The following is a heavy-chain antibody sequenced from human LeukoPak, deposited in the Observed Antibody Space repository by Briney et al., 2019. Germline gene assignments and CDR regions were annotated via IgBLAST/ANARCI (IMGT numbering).Heavy chain of an antibody. CDR3: ARSSTGSGSYYAEYFQH. Sequence: GSSVKVSCKASGYTFTSYDINWVRQATGQGLEWMGWMNPNSGNTGYAQKFQGRVTMTRNTSISTAYMELSSLRSEDTAVYYCARSSTGSGSYYAEYFQHWGQGTLVTVSS. D-gene: IGHD3-10*01. CDR1: GYTFTSYD. J-gene: IGHJ1*01. V-gene: IGHV1-8*01. CDR2: MNPNSGNT.